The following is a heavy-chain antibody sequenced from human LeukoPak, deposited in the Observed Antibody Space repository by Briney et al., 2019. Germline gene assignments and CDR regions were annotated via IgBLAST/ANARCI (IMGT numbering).Heavy chain of an antibody. CDR1: GFTVSSTY. CDR3: ARGRPAHYFDS. V-gene: IGHV3-66*01. D-gene: IGHD6-6*01. Sequence: PEGSLRLSCAASGFTVSSTYLTWVRQAPGKGLEWLSVIYSGGYTYYADSVKGRFFISRDISENMVYLQMNSLSVEDTAVYFCARGRPAHYFDSWGPGTLVTVS. CDR2: IYSGGYT. J-gene: IGHJ4*02.